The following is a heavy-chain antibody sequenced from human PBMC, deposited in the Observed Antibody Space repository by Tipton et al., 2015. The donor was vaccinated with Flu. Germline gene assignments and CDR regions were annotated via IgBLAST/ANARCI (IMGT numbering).Heavy chain of an antibody. V-gene: IGHV4-38-2*02. D-gene: IGHD5-18*01. Sequence: LRLSCTISGDSISSRYYWGWIRQPPGKGLEWIGNIFRTGSTYHNPSLKSRVTMSVDTSKNQFSLKVFSVTAADTAVYYCARDRLSRKYSYGYNYYYNMDVWGQGTTVTVSS. CDR3: ARDRLSRKYSYGYNYYYNMDV. J-gene: IGHJ6*02. CDR1: GDSISSRYY. CDR2: IFRTGST.